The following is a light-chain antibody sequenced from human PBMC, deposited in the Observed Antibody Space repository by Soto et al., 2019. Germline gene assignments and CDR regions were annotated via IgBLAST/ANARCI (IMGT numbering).Light chain of an antibody. Sequence: QSALTQPPSASGSPGQSVTISCTGTSSDAGGHNDVSWYQQHPGKAPKLMSYEVSKRPSGVPDRFSGSKSGNTASLTVSGLQAEDEADYFCCAYAGSNKIIFGGGTKLTV. V-gene: IGLV2-8*01. CDR1: SSDAGGHND. J-gene: IGLJ2*01. CDR3: CAYAGSNKII. CDR2: EVS.